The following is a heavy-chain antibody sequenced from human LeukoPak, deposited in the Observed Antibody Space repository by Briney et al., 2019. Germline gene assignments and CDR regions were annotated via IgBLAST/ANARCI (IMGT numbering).Heavy chain of an antibody. V-gene: IGHV4-39*07. CDR3: ASGKGYCSGGSCLYY. J-gene: IGHJ4*02. D-gene: IGHD2-15*01. CDR2: IYYRGST. CDR1: GGSISSSSYY. Sequence: PSETLSLTCTVSGGSISSSSYYWGWIRQPPGKGLEWIGSIYYRGSTYYNPSLKSRVTISVDTSKNQFSLKLSSVTAADTAVYYCASGKGYCSGGSCLYYWGQGTLVTVSS.